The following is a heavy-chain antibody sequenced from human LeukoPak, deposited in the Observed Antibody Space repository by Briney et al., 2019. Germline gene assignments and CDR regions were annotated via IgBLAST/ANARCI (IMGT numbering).Heavy chain of an antibody. Sequence: SETLSLTCTVSGGSISSYYWSWIRQPPGKGLEWIGYIYYSGSTNYNPSLKSRVTISVDTSKNQFSLKLSSVAAADTAVYYCATRYCSSTSCYGDAFDIWGQGTMVTVSS. CDR1: GGSISSYY. CDR3: ATRYCSSTSCYGDAFDI. CDR2: IYYSGST. V-gene: IGHV4-59*01. D-gene: IGHD2-2*01. J-gene: IGHJ3*02.